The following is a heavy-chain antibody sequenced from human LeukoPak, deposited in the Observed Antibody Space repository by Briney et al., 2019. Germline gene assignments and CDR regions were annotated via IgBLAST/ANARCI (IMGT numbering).Heavy chain of an antibody. Sequence: ASVKVSCKASGYSFTGHYMHWVRQAPGQGLEWMGWINPKSGGTNYAQKFQGRVTMTRDTSISTAYMDMSSLRSDDTAVYYCASDYYDSSGYQPDDAFDIWGQGTMVTVSS. CDR2: INPKSGGT. CDR1: GYSFTGHY. J-gene: IGHJ3*02. D-gene: IGHD3-22*01. V-gene: IGHV1-2*02. CDR3: ASDYYDSSGYQPDDAFDI.